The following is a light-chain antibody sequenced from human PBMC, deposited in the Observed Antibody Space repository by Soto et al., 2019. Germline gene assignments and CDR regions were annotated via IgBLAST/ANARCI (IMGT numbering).Light chain of an antibody. J-gene: IGLJ2*01. V-gene: IGLV2-11*01. CDR1: SSDVGGYNY. CDR2: DVS. CDR3: CSYAGSYTFDV. Sequence: QSALTQPRSVSGSPGQSVTISCTGTSSDVGGYNYVSWYQQHPGKAPKLMIYDVSKRPSGVPDRFSGSKSGNTASLTISGLQAEDDADYYFCSYAGSYTFDVFGGGTKLTFL.